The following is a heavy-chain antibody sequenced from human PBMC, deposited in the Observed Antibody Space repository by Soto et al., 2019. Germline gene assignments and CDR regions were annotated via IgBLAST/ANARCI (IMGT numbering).Heavy chain of an antibody. V-gene: IGHV3-74*01. Sequence: PEGSLRLSCAASGFTFSSYWMHWVRQAPGKGLVWVSRINSDGSSTSYADSVKGRFTISRDNAKNTLYLQMNSLRAEDTAVYYCAREAMNIVATANIDYWGQGTLVTVSS. CDR2: INSDGSST. J-gene: IGHJ4*02. CDR3: AREAMNIVATANIDY. CDR1: GFTFSSYW. D-gene: IGHD5-12*01.